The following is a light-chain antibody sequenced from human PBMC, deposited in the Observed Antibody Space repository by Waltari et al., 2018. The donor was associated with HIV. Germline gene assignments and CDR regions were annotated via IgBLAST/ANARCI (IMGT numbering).Light chain of an antibody. CDR1: QRVSTSD. CDR3: QQYGRSPYN. CDR2: GAS. V-gene: IGKV3-20*01. Sequence: EIVLTQSPGTLSLSPGERATLSCRASQRVSTSDLAWFQQKPGQAPRLLIYGASNRATGIPDRFSGSGSETDFLLTISRLEPEDFAVYYCQQYGRSPYNFGQGTKLDMK. J-gene: IGKJ2*01.